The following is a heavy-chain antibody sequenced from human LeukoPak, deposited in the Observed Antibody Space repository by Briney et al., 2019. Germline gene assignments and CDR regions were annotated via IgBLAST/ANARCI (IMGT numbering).Heavy chain of an antibody. D-gene: IGHD6-13*01. CDR3: ARVLAYSSSWYGDY. Sequence: GESLKISCKGSGYIFTTYWIGWVRQMPGKGLEWMGIIYPVDSDTRYSPSFQGQVTISADKSITTAYLQWSSLKASDTAMYYCARVLAYSSSWYGDYWGQGTLVTVSS. V-gene: IGHV5-51*01. J-gene: IGHJ4*02. CDR2: IYPVDSDT. CDR1: GYIFTTYW.